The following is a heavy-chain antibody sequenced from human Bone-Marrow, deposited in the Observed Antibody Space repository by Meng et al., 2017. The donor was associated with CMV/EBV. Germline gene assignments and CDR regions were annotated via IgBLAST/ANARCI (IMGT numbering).Heavy chain of an antibody. CDR2: IRYDGSNK. V-gene: IGHV3-30*02. CDR1: GITVSSYG. J-gene: IGHJ6*02. Sequence: GESLKISCAASGITVSSYGIHWVRQAPGKGLEWVAFIRYDGSNKHYSDSVKGRFTISRDNSKNTLYLQMNSLRAEDTAVYYCARVQQASCGSDCYFSHYGMDVWGQGTTVTVSS. CDR3: ARVQQASCGSDCYFSHYGMDV. D-gene: IGHD2-21*01.